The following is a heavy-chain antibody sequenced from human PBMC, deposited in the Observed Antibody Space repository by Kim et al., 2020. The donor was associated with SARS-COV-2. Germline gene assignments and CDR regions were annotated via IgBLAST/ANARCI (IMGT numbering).Heavy chain of an antibody. J-gene: IGHJ5*02. V-gene: IGHV4-39*01. Sequence: SETLSLTCSVSGYSITTVSYYWGWIRQSPGKGLEWIASIYHTGSTYYNPSLKSRVTLSVDTSNNQFSLHMNSVTAADTAVYYCARAWFGALFPGCFDPW. CDR3: ARAWFGALFPGCFDP. CDR2: IYHTGST. D-gene: IGHD3-10*01. CDR1: GYSITTVSYY.